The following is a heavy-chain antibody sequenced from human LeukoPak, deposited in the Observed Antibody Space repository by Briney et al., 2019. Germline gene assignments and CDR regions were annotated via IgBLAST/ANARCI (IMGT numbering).Heavy chain of an antibody. D-gene: IGHD1-26*01. J-gene: IGHJ4*02. CDR3: AAYSESYYHFFDH. Sequence: RPSETLSLTCSVSGGSITAYSWSWIRHPPGKGLEWIGYIYSRVTTNYNPSLKSRVTISVDTSKKQFSLRLTSVTAADTAVYYCAAYSESYYHFFDHWGQGTLVTVSS. CDR1: GGSITAYS. V-gene: IGHV4-59*12. CDR2: IYSRVTT.